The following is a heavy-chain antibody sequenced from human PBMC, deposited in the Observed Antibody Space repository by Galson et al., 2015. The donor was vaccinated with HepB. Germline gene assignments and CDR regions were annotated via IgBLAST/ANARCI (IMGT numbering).Heavy chain of an antibody. D-gene: IGHD3-22*01. CDR3: ARAEGSGYYYVDY. Sequence: SVKVSCKASGYAFTRHAINCVRQAPGEGLEWMGWINTNTGNPKYAQGFIGRFVFSLDTSLTTAYLQISNIKAEDTAVYYCARAEGSGYYYVDYWGQGTLVTVSS. CDR1: GYAFTRHA. CDR2: INTNTGNP. J-gene: IGHJ4*02. V-gene: IGHV7-4-1*02.